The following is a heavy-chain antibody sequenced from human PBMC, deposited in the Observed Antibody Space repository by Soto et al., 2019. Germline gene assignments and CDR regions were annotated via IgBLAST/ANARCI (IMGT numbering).Heavy chain of an antibody. V-gene: IGHV4-39*01. CDR1: GGSISSSSYY. CDR2: IYYSGST. J-gene: IGHJ6*02. D-gene: IGHD2-8*01. CDR3: ARHGVWWLRSGGMDV. Sequence: SETLSLTCTVSGGSISSSSYYWGWIRQPPGKGLEWIGSIYYSGSTYYNPSLKSRVAISVDTSKNQFSLKLSSVTAADTAVYYCARHGVWWLRSGGMDVWGQGTTVTVSS.